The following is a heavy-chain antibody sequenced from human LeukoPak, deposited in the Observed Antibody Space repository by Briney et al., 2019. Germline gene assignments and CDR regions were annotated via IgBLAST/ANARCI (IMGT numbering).Heavy chain of an antibody. CDR1: GGTFSSYA. CDR2: IIPIFGTA. Sequence: ASVEVSCKASGGTFSSYAISWVRQAAGQGLEWMGGIIPIFGTANYAQKFQGRVTITADESTSTAYMELSSLRSEDTAVYYCATLVVPAAMWGETITYNWFDPWGQGTLVTVSS. J-gene: IGHJ5*02. CDR3: ATLVVPAAMWGETITYNWFDP. D-gene: IGHD2-2*01. V-gene: IGHV1-69*13.